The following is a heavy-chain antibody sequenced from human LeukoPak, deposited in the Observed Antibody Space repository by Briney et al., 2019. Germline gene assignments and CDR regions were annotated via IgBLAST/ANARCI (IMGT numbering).Heavy chain of an antibody. CDR3: AREFSGEVY. CDR2: IYYSGST. V-gene: IGHV4-31*03. J-gene: IGHJ4*02. D-gene: IGHD6-19*01. Sequence: SETLSLTCTVSGGSISSGGYYWSWIRQHPGKGLEWIGYIYYSGSTYYNPSLKSRVTISVDTSKYQFSLKLSSVTASDTAVYYCAREFSGEVYWGQGTLVTVSS. CDR1: GGSISSGGYY.